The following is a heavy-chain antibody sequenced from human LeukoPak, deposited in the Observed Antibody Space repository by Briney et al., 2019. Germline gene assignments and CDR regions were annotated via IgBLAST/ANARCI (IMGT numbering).Heavy chain of an antibody. D-gene: IGHD4-17*01. J-gene: IGHJ4*02. Sequence: GGSLRLSCAASGFTFTSYAMSWVRQAPGMGLEWVSAFSASGDSTYYADSVKGRFTISRDNSKNTLYLQMNSLRAEDTAVYYCAKCSRGDYGDYEAPGAYYFDYWGQGTLVTVSS. CDR3: AKCSRGDYGDYEAPGAYYFDY. CDR2: FSASGDST. CDR1: GFTFTSYA. V-gene: IGHV3-23*01.